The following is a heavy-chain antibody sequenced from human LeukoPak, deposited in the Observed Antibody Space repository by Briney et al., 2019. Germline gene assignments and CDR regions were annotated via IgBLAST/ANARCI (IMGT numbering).Heavy chain of an antibody. CDR2: ISGSGGST. D-gene: IGHD4-23*01. CDR1: GFTFSSYA. CDR3: AKLTPGGNSEGFDY. Sequence: GGSLSLSGAASGFTFSSYAMSWFGQPQGRGLEWVSAISGSGGSTYYADSVKGRFTISRDNSKNTLYLQMNSLRAEDTAVYYCAKLTPGGNSEGFDYWGQGTLVTVSS. J-gene: IGHJ4*02. V-gene: IGHV3-23*01.